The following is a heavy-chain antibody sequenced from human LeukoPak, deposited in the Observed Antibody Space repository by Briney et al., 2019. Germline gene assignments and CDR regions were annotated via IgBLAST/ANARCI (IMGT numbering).Heavy chain of an antibody. V-gene: IGHV1-2*02. CDR3: ARDGSEGRGYY. CDR1: GYTFTGYY. Sequence: WASVKVCCKASGYTFTGYYMHWVRQAPGQGLEWTGWINPNSGGTNYAQKFQGRVTMTRDTSISTAYMELSRLRSDDTAVYYCARDGSEGRGYYWGQGTLVTVSS. D-gene: IGHD3-10*01. J-gene: IGHJ4*02. CDR2: INPNSGGT.